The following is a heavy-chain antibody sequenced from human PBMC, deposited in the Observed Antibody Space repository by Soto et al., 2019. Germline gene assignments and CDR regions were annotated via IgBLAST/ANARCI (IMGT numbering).Heavy chain of an antibody. D-gene: IGHD5-12*01. J-gene: IGHJ2*01. CDR1: GGTFSSYT. V-gene: IGHV1-69*12. Sequence: QVQLVQSGAEAKKPGSSVTVSCKASGGTFSSYTISWVRQAPGQGLEWMGGIIPIFGTANYAQKFQGRVTITADESTSTAYMELSSLRSEYTAVYYCARGNHRWLQLWYFDLWGRGTLITVST. CDR3: ARGNHRWLQLWYFDL. CDR2: IIPIFGTA.